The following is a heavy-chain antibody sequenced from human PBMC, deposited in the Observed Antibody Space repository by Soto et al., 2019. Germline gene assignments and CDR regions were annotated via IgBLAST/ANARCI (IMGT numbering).Heavy chain of an antibody. V-gene: IGHV1-69*02. J-gene: IGHJ5*02. CDR1: GGTFSSYT. D-gene: IGHD6-13*01. Sequence: QVQLVQSGAEVKKPGSSVKVSCKASGGTFSSYTISWVRQAPGQGLEWMGRIIPILGIANYAQKFQGRVTITADKSTSTAYMELSSLRSEDTAVYYCAAVAAAGTSGWFDPWGQGPLVTVSS. CDR2: IIPILGIA. CDR3: AAVAAAGTSGWFDP.